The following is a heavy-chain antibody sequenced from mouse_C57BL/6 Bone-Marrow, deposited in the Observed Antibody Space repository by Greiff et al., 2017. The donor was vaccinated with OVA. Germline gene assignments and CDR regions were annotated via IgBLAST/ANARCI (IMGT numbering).Heavy chain of an antibody. V-gene: IGHV5-4*01. J-gene: IGHJ2*01. D-gene: IGHD1-1*01. Sequence: EVQVVESGGGLVKPGGSLKLSCAASGFTFSSYAMSWVRQTPEKRLEWVATISDGGSYTYYPDNVKGRFTISRDNAKNNLYLQMSHLKSEDTAMYYCARDLDYYGSSYGYWGQGTTLTVSS. CDR3: ARDLDYYGSSYGY. CDR1: GFTFSSYA. CDR2: ISDGGSYT.